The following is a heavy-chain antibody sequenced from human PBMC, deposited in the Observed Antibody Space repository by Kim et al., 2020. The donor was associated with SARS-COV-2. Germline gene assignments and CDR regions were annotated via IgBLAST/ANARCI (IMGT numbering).Heavy chain of an antibody. D-gene: IGHD5-12*01. CDR1: GFSFATFD. J-gene: IGHJ4*02. CDR3: VKGAWLDY. CDR2: VKRPDDSV. V-gene: IGHV3-23*01. Sequence: GGSLRLSCVASGFSFATFDMSWVRQAPGKGLKWVSVVKRPDDSVYYAESVKGRFTVSRDSARNTLYLEMNSLRADDTAVYYCVKGAWLDYWGPGTLVTVS.